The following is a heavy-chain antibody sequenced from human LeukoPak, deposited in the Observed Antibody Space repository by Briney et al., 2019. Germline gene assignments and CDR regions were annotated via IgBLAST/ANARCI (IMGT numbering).Heavy chain of an antibody. CDR3: ARGYGDYRFDY. J-gene: IGHJ4*02. Sequence: GGSLRLSCAASGFTFSSYSMNWVRQAPGKGLEWVSYISSSSSTIYYADSVKGRFTISRDNDKNSLYLQMNSPRAEDTAVYYCARGYGDYRFDYWGQGTLVTVSS. CDR1: GFTFSSYS. CDR2: ISSSSSTI. D-gene: IGHD4-17*01. V-gene: IGHV3-48*01.